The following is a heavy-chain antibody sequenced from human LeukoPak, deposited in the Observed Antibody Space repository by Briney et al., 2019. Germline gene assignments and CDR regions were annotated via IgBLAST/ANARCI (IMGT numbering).Heavy chain of an antibody. CDR3: TRGLPGGLDS. CDR2: ISGTGGST. Sequence: GGSLRLSCGASGFTSTSHDMHWVRQAPGKGLEYVSGISGTGGSTYYANSVKGRFIISRDNSKNTLYLQMGSLRAEDMAVYYCTRGLPGGLDSWGQGTPVTVSS. J-gene: IGHJ4*02. D-gene: IGHD3-10*01. V-gene: IGHV3-64*01. CDR1: GFTSTSHD.